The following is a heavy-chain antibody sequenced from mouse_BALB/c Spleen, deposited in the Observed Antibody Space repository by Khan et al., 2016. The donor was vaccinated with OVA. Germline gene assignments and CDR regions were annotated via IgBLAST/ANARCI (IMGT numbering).Heavy chain of an antibody. D-gene: IGHD2-1*01. Sequence: QIQLVQSGPELKKPGETVKISCKASGYTFTNYGMNWVKQAPGKGLKWMGWINTYTGEPTYADDFKGRFVFSLETSASTAYLQINNLKNEDTATYFCARSNGNYWFAYWGQGTLVTVSA. J-gene: IGHJ3*01. V-gene: IGHV9-3-1*01. CDR3: ARSNGNYWFAY. CDR1: GYTFTNYG. CDR2: INTYTGEP.